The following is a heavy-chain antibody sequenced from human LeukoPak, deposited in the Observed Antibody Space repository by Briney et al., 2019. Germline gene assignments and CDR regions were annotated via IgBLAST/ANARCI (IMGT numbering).Heavy chain of an antibody. CDR2: IYYTGNT. D-gene: IGHD5-18*01. V-gene: IGHV4-4*02. Sequence: SETLSLTCAVSGGSISSSNWWSWVRQPPGKGLEWIGGIYYTGNTYYTPSLKNRVTISVDTSKNQFSLKLSSVTAADTAVYYCARRAAMVTDFVDYWGQGTLVTVSS. J-gene: IGHJ4*02. CDR3: ARRAAMVTDFVDY. CDR1: GGSISSSNW.